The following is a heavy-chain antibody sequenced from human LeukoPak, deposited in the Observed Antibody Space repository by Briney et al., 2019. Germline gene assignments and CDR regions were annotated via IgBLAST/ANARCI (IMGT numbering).Heavy chain of an antibody. CDR1: GGSISSGSHF. CDR2: IFARQNT. CDR3: ARPALGGDYFDY. V-gene: IGHV4-61*09. Sequence: SQTLSLTCTVSGGSISSGSHFWTWIRQPAGKGLEWIGHIFARQNTNYNPSLKSRLTILEDTSKNQFSLKLSSVTAADTAVYYCARPALGGDYFDYWGQGTLVTVSS. D-gene: IGHD3-16*01. J-gene: IGHJ4*02.